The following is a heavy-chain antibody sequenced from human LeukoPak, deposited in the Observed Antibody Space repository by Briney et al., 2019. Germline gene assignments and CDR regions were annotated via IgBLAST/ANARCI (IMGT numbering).Heavy chain of an antibody. CDR1: GYIFTGYY. CDR3: APTTARYGHFYFDY. J-gene: IGHJ4*02. V-gene: IGHV1-2*02. CDR2: INPNSGDT. Sequence: GASVKVSCKAPGYIFTGYYMHWVRQAPGQGLEWMGWINPNSGDTNYAQKFQGRIIMTRDTSITTAYMELSRLTSDDTAVYYCAPTTARYGHFYFDYWGQGALVTVSS. D-gene: IGHD2-21*02.